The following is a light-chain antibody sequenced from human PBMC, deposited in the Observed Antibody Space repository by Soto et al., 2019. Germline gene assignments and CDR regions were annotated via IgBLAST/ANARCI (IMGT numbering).Light chain of an antibody. CDR2: NNN. J-gene: IGLJ2*01. CDR1: SSNIGSNT. CDR3: EGWDDSLNGVL. V-gene: IGLV1-44*01. Sequence: QSVLTQPPSASGTPGQRATISCSGSSSNIGSNTVNWYQQLPGTAPKLLIYNNNQRPSGVPDRFSGSKSGTSASLAISGLRSEDEADYYCEGWDDSLNGVLFGGGTKVTVL.